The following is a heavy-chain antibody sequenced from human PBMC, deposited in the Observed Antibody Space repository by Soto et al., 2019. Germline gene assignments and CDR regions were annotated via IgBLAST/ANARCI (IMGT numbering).Heavy chain of an antibody. J-gene: IGHJ4*02. CDR3: ARVGVGLAAPRVWPY. V-gene: IGHV1-18*01. CDR2: INPYNGNT. D-gene: IGHD6-13*01. CDR1: GYTFTSYA. Sequence: ASVKASCKASGYTFTSYAISWVRQAPGQGLEWMAWINPYNGNTKYAEKFLGRVTVTTDTSTATAYMEVRSLTSDDTAVFYCARVGVGLAAPRVWPYWGQGTPVTVSS.